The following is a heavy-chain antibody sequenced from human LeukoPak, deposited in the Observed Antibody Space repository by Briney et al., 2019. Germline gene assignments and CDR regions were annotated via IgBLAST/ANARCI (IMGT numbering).Heavy chain of an antibody. Sequence: GGSLRLSCAASGFTFSSYGMHWVRQAPGKGLEWVAVISYDGSNKYYADSVKGRFTISRDNSKNTLYLQMNSLRAEDTAVYYCARASALDYGGDWYFDLWGRGTLVTVSS. CDR3: ARASALDYGGDWYFDL. D-gene: IGHD4-23*01. CDR2: ISYDGSNK. V-gene: IGHV3-30*03. CDR1: GFTFSSYG. J-gene: IGHJ2*01.